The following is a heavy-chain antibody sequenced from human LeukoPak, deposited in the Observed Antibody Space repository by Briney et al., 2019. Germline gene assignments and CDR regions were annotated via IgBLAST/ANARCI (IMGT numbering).Heavy chain of an antibody. V-gene: IGHV4-59*01. J-gene: IGHJ5*02. Sequence: SETLSLTCTVSGGSISSYYWSCIRQPPGKGLEWIGYIYYIWSTNYNPSLKSRVTMSVDTSKNQFSLKLSSVTAADTAVYYCARSYSGSSRDWFDPWGQGTLVTVSS. D-gene: IGHD1-26*01. CDR2: IYYIWST. CDR1: GGSISSYY. CDR3: ARSYSGSSRDWFDP.